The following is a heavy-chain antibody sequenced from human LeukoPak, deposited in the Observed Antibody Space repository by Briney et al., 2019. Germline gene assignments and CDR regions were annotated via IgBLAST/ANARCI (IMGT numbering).Heavy chain of an antibody. CDR2: IEHSGST. CDR3: ARTYSSGFDY. J-gene: IGHJ4*02. CDR1: VGSFSGYY. D-gene: IGHD6-19*01. Sequence: SETLSLTGAAYVGSFSGYYWSWFRQPPGKGLDWIGEIEHSGSTNYNPSLKSRVTISVDTSKNQFSLKLSSVTAADTAVYYCARTYSSGFDYWGQGTLVTVSS. V-gene: IGHV4-34*01.